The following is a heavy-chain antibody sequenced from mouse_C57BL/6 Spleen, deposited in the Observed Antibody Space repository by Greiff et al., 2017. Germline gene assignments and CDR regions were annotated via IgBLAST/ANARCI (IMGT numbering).Heavy chain of an antibody. CDR1: GFTFSSYG. CDR2: ISSGGSYT. CDR3: ARHPLYSNLVWFAY. Sequence: EVQVVESGGDLVKPGGSLKLSCAASGFTFSSYGMSWVRQTPDQRLEWVATISSGGSYTYYPDSVKGRFTISRDNAKNTLYLQMSSLKSEDTAMYYGARHPLYSNLVWFAYWGQGTLVTVSA. D-gene: IGHD2-5*01. V-gene: IGHV5-6*01. J-gene: IGHJ3*01.